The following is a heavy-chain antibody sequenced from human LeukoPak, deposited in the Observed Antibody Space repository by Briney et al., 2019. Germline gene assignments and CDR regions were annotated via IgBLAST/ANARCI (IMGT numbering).Heavy chain of an antibody. D-gene: IGHD3-10*01. J-gene: IGHJ4*02. CDR1: GYTLTELS. Sequence: RASVKVSCKVSGYTLTELSMHWVRQAPGKGLEWMGGFDPEDGETIYAQKFQGRVTMTEDTSTDTAYMGLSSLRSEDTAVYYCATDLISSVVRGVNYWGQGTLVTVSS. V-gene: IGHV1-24*01. CDR3: ATDLISSVVRGVNY. CDR2: FDPEDGET.